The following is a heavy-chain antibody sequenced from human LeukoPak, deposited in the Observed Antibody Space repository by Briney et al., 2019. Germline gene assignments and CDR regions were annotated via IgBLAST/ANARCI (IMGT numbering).Heavy chain of an antibody. CDR2: IYYSGST. CDR1: GGSISSYY. J-gene: IGHJ4*02. V-gene: IGHV4-59*01. D-gene: IGHD6-6*01. CDR3: ARETVYSSSRNFDY. Sequence: SETLSLTCTVSGGSISSYYWSWIRQPPGKGLEWIGYIYYSGSTNYNPSLKSRVTISVDTSKNQFSLKLSSVTAADTAVYYCARETVYSSSRNFDYWGQGTLVTVSS.